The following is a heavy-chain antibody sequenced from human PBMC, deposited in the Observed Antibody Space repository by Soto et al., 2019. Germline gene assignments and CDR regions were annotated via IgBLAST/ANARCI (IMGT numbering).Heavy chain of an antibody. V-gene: IGHV4-31*03. CDR2: IYYSGST. CDR1: GGSISSGGYY. Sequence: QSLTCTVSGGSISSGGYYWSWIRQHPGKGLEWIGYIYYSGSTYYNPSLKSRVTISVDTSKNQFSLKLSSVTAADTAVYYCARDAGVWGGYYQAQPVVNWFDPWGQGTLVTVSS. D-gene: IGHD3-3*01. CDR3: ARDAGVWGGYYQAQPVVNWFDP. J-gene: IGHJ5*02.